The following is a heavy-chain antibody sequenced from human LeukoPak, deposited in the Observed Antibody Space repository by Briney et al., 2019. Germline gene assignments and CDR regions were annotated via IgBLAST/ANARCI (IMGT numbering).Heavy chain of an antibody. V-gene: IGHV3-23*01. CDR1: GFTLRSYA. Sequence: GGSLRLSCAASGFTLRSYAMSWVRQAPGRGLEWVSVISGSGGSTYYADSVKGRFTISRDNSKNTLYLQMNSLRAEDTAVYYCAKDREGTIADYFDYWGQGTLVTVSS. J-gene: IGHJ4*02. CDR2: ISGSGGST. D-gene: IGHD1-7*01. CDR3: AKDREGTIADYFDY.